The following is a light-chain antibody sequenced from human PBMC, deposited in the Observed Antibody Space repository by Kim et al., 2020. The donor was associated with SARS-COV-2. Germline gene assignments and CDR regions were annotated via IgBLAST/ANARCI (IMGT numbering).Light chain of an antibody. CDR3: QSYDSSSWV. J-gene: IGLJ3*02. CDR1: SGSIASNY. Sequence: NFMLTQPHSVSESPGKTVTISCTRSSGSIASNYVQWYQQRPGSAPTTVIYEDNQRPSGVPDRFSGSIDSSSNSASLTISGLKTKDEADYYCQSYDSSSWVFGGGTQLTVL. CDR2: EDN. V-gene: IGLV6-57*03.